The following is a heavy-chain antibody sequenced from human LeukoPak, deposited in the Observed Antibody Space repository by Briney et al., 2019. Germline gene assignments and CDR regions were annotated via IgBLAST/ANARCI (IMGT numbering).Heavy chain of an antibody. CDR3: AKDFIVAATGWDNWFDS. V-gene: IGHV3-30*18. D-gene: IGHD6-13*01. CDR2: ISYDGSHK. J-gene: IGHJ5*01. CDR1: RFTFRSYG. Sequence: PGRSLKLSCAASRFTFRSYGMHWVRQAPGKGLEWVAGISYDGSHKYYADSVKGRFTISRDNSKNTLYLQMNSLRAEDTAMYYCAKDFIVAATGWDNWFDSWGQGALVTVSS.